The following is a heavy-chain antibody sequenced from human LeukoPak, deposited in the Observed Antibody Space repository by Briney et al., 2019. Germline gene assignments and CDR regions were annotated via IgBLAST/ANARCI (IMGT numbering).Heavy chain of an antibody. Sequence: SETLSLTCTVSGGSISSGDYYWSWIRQPPGKGLEWIGYIYYSGSTYYNPSLKSRVTISVDTSKNQFSLKLSSVTAADTAVYYCARGKGIAARLYYYYGMDVWGQGTTVTVSS. CDR3: ARGKGIAARLYYYYGMDV. CDR1: GGSISSGDYY. D-gene: IGHD6-6*01. V-gene: IGHV4-30-4*01. CDR2: IYYSGST. J-gene: IGHJ6*02.